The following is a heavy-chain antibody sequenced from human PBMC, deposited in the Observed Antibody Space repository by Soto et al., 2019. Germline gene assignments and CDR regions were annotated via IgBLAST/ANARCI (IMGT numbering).Heavy chain of an antibody. CDR2: TSASVGST. CDR1: GFTFSNYA. Sequence: GGSLRLSCAASGFTFSNYAMSWVRQAPGKGLEWVSATSASVGSTYYTDSVKGRFTISRDNSKNTLYLQMNSLRAEDTAVYYCAKGGQSYDYWGQGTLVTVSS. V-gene: IGHV3-23*01. D-gene: IGHD3-10*01. J-gene: IGHJ4*02. CDR3: AKGGQSYDY.